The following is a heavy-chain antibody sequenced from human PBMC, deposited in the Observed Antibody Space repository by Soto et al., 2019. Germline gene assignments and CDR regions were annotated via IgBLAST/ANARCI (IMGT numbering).Heavy chain of an antibody. CDR3: ATSAAAPGNY. V-gene: IGHV3-7*01. CDR2: IKQDGSDK. J-gene: IGHJ4*02. D-gene: IGHD6-13*01. CDR1: GFTFSSVW. Sequence: EVHLVESGGCLVQPGGSLRLSCAASGFTFSSVWMSWVRQAPGKGLEWVANIKQDGSDKYYVDSVKGRFTISRDNAKNSLYLQMNSLRAEDTAVYYCATSAAAPGNYWGQGTLVTVSS.